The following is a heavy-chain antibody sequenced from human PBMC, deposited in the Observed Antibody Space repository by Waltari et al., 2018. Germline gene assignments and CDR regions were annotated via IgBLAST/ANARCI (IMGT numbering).Heavy chain of an antibody. CDR3: ARGRVGIAAAGRLRNWFDP. Sequence: QVQLQQWGAGLLKPSETLSLTCAVYGGSFSGYYWSWIRQPPGTGLEWIGEINHSGSPNYNPSHKSRVTISVDTSKNQFSLKLSSVTAADTAVYYCARGRVGIAAAGRLRNWFDPWGQGTLVTVSS. CDR2: INHSGSP. CDR1: GGSFSGYY. D-gene: IGHD6-13*01. J-gene: IGHJ5*02. V-gene: IGHV4-34*01.